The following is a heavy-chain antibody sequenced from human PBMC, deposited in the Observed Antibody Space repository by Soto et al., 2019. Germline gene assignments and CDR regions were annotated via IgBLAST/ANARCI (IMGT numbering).Heavy chain of an antibody. CDR3: AKDQDIVVVPAAIGYMDV. V-gene: IGHV3-23*01. Sequence: GGSLRLSCAASGFTFISYAMSWVRQAPGKGLEWVSAISGSGGSTYYADSVKGRFTISRDNSKNTLYLQMNSLRAEDTAVYYCAKDQDIVVVPAAIGYMDVWGKGTTVTVSS. CDR1: GFTFISYA. D-gene: IGHD2-2*01. J-gene: IGHJ6*03. CDR2: ISGSGGST.